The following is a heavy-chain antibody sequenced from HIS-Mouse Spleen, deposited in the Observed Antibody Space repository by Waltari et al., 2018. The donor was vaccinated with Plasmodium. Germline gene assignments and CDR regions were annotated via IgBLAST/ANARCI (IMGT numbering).Heavy chain of an antibody. J-gene: IGHJ2*01. D-gene: IGHD2-15*01. CDR2: IYQSGST. V-gene: IGHV4-38-2*02. Sequence: QVQLQESGPGLVKPSETLSLTCTVSGYSISSGYYWGWIRQPPGKGLEGVGSIYQSGSTYYNPALKSRVTISVDTSKNQFSLKLSSVTAADTAVYYCARSLGIASSYWYFDLWGRGTLVTVSS. CDR3: ARSLGIASSYWYFDL. CDR1: GYSISSGYY.